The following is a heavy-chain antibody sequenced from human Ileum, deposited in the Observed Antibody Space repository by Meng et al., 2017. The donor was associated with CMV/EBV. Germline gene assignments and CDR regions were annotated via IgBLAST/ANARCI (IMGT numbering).Heavy chain of an antibody. J-gene: IGHJ4*02. CDR3: AGGLIAFGGAVLES. V-gene: IGHV4-30-4*01. CDR2: IYFTGNT. Sequence: SGGSISSGDHYWSWIRQSPGKGLEWTGYIYFTGNTHYEPSLKSRVSISVDTSNNQYSLKVNSVTAADTAVYYCAGGLIAFGGAVLESWGQGTLVTVSS. CDR1: GGSISSGDHY. D-gene: IGHD3-16*01.